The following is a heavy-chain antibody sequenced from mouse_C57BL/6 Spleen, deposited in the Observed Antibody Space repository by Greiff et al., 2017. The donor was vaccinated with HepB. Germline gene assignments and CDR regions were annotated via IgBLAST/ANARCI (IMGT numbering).Heavy chain of an antibody. CDR2: ISYDGSN. V-gene: IGHV3-6*01. Sequence: EVQLVESGPGLVKPSQSLSLTCSVTGYSITSGYYWNWIRQFPGNKLEWMGYISYDGSNNYNPSLKNRISITRDTSKNQFFLKLNSVTTEDTATYYCAREGGYYVYWYFDVWGTGTTVTVSS. J-gene: IGHJ1*03. D-gene: IGHD2-3*01. CDR1: GYSITSGYY. CDR3: AREGGYYVYWYFDV.